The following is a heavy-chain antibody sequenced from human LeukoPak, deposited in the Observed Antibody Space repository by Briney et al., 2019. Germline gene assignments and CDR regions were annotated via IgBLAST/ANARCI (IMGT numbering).Heavy chain of an antibody. CDR2: INAGNGNT. CDR3: ARDPADYGDNSGDY. Sequence: GASVKVSCKASGYTFTTSAMHWVRQAPGQRLEWMGWINAGNGNTIYSQKFQGRVTMTRDTSTSTVYMELSSLRSEGTAVYYCARDPADYGDNSGDYWGQGTLVTVSS. D-gene: IGHD4-23*01. V-gene: IGHV1-3*01. J-gene: IGHJ4*02. CDR1: GYTFTTSA.